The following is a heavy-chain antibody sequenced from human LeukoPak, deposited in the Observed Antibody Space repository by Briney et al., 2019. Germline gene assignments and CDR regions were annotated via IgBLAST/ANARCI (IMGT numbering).Heavy chain of an antibody. J-gene: IGHJ3*02. CDR3: ARDLRAFDI. CDR1: GFTFSSYA. CDR2: ISYDGSNK. V-gene: IGHV3-30*04. Sequence: GSLRLSCVASGFTFSSYAMHWVRQAPGKGLEWVAVISYDGSNKYYADSVKGRFTISRDNSKNTLYLQMNSLRAEDTAVYYCARDLRAFDIWGQGTMVTVSS.